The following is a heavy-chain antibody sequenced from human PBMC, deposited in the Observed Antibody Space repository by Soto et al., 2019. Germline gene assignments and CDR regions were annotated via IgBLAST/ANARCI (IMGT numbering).Heavy chain of an antibody. CDR2: ISWNSGSI. D-gene: IGHD6-19*01. CDR1: GFTFDDYA. J-gene: IGHJ4*02. V-gene: IGHV3-9*01. Sequence: GGSLRLSCAASGFTFDDYAMHWVRQAPGKGLEWVSGISWNSGSIGYADSVKGRFTISRDNAKNSLYLQMNSLRAEDTALYYCAKKDYSSDYFDYWGQGTLVTVSS. CDR3: AKKDYSSDYFDY.